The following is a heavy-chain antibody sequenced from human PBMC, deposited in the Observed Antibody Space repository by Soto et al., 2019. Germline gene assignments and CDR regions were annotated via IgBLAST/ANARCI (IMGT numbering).Heavy chain of an antibody. D-gene: IGHD3-10*01. CDR1: GGSISSGGYY. Sequence: QVQLQESGPGLVKPSQTLSLTCTVSGGSISSGGYYWSWIRQHPGKGLEWIGYIYYSGSTYYNPSLKSRXNISVXXSKNQFSLKLSSVTAADTAVYYCARVDWGSGSFDYWGQGTLVTVSS. V-gene: IGHV4-31*03. J-gene: IGHJ4*02. CDR3: ARVDWGSGSFDY. CDR2: IYYSGST.